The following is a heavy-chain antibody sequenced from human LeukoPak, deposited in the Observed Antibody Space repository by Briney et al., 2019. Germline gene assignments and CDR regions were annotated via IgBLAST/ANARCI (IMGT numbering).Heavy chain of an antibody. CDR1: GFTSSSYW. J-gene: IGHJ4*02. CDR2: IKQDGSEK. D-gene: IGHD5-12*01. CDR3: ARVGPRSWLRPYYFDY. V-gene: IGHV3-7*01. Sequence: AGGSLRLSCAASGFTSSSYWMTWVRQAPGKGLEWVANIKQDGSEKYYVDSVKGRFTISRDNAKNSLYLQMNSLRAEDTAVYYCARVGPRSWLRPYYFDYWGQGTLVTVSS.